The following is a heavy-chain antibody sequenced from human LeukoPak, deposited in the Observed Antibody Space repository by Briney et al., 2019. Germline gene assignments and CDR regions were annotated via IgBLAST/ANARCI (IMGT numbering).Heavy chain of an antibody. V-gene: IGHV3-21*01. CDR2: ISSSSSYI. Sequence: GGSLRLSCAASGFTFSSYSMNWVRQAPGKGLEWVSSISSSSSYIYYADSVKGRFTISRDNAQDSLYLQMNSLRAEDTAVYYCARAAGSTSCHSWGQGTLVTVSS. D-gene: IGHD2-2*01. J-gene: IGHJ5*02. CDR1: GFTFSSYS. CDR3: ARAAGSTSCHS.